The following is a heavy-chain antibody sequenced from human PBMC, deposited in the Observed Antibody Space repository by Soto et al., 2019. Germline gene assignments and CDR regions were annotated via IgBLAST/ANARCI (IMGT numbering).Heavy chain of an antibody. Sequence: VPLLESGGALVQLGGSLRLSCAASGFTFSSYAIYWVRQAPGKGLEWVSTISNDGDRYYADSVEGRFTISRDNSKDTLYLQMNSLRAEDTAVYYCAKPKYRGVVLNVWGQGTTVTVSS. CDR3: AKPKYRGVVLNV. CDR1: GFTFSSYA. D-gene: IGHD3-10*01. CDR2: ISNDGDR. V-gene: IGHV3-23*01. J-gene: IGHJ6*02.